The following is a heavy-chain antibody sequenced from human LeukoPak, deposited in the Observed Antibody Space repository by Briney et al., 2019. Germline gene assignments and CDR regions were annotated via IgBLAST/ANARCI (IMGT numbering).Heavy chain of an antibody. Sequence: GRSLRLSCAASGFTFSGYGMHWVRQAPGKGLEWLALIWHGGSNANYADSVKGRFTISRDNSKNTLYLQVNTLRADDTATYYCAKPISGGLAVTADWFHPWGQGTLVVVSS. D-gene: IGHD6-19*01. CDR3: AKPISGGLAVTADWFHP. J-gene: IGHJ5*01. CDR2: IWHGGSNA. CDR1: GFTFSGYG. V-gene: IGHV3-33*06.